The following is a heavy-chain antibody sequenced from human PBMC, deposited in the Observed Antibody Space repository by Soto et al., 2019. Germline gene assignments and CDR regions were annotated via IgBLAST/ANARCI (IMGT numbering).Heavy chain of an antibody. V-gene: IGHV3-30-3*01. Sequence: QVQLVESGGDVVQPGRSLRLSCAASGSTFSSYDIHWVRQAPGKGLEWVAHISPDGNNAYYADSVKGRFTISRDNARNTVYLQGNGLGPENRAVYHCVRGPSHGAFDIGGKGTLFTVSS. CDR1: GSTFSSYD. CDR2: ISPDGNNA. CDR3: VRGPSHGAFDI. J-gene: IGHJ3*02. D-gene: IGHD2-2*01.